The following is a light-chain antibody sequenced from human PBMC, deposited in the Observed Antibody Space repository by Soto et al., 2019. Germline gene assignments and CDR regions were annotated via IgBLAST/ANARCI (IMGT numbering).Light chain of an antibody. Sequence: QSALTQPRSVSGSPGQSVTISCSGTSSDVGNYNYVSWYQHHPGKAPKLMIYDVSKRPSGVPDRFSGSKSGNTASLTISGRQAEDEADYYCCSYAGSYSVIFGGGTKLTVL. CDR2: DVS. J-gene: IGLJ2*01. CDR1: SSDVGNYNY. CDR3: CSYAGSYSVI. V-gene: IGLV2-11*01.